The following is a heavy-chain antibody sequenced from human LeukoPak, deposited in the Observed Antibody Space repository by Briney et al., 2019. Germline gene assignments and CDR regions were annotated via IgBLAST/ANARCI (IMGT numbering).Heavy chain of an antibody. J-gene: IGHJ4*02. CDR2: ISSSSSFI. D-gene: IGHD3-10*01. CDR3: ARDSSGSDHFDN. Sequence: GGSLRLSCVASGFTFSTYSMNWVRQAPGKGLEWVSSISSSSSFIYYADSVKGRFSISRDNAKNSLYLQMNSLRAEDTAVYYCARDSSGSDHFDNWGQGTLVTVSS. V-gene: IGHV3-21*01. CDR1: GFTFSTYS.